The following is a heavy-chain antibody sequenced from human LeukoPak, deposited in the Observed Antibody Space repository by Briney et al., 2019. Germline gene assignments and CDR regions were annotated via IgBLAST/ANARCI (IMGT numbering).Heavy chain of an antibody. V-gene: IGHV1/OR15-1*04. CDR1: GYIFTDYY. CDR3: ARRIVGATGYYFDY. J-gene: IGHJ4*02. Sequence: GASVKVSCKASGYIFTDYYMHWVRQAPGQELGWMGRINPNSGGTNYAQKFQGRVTITTDESTSTAYMELSSLRSEDTAVYYCARRIVGATGYYFDYWGQGTLVTVSS. CDR2: INPNSGGT. D-gene: IGHD1-26*01.